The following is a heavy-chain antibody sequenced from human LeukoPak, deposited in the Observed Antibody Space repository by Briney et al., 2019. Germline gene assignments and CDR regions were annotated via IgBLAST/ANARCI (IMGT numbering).Heavy chain of an antibody. V-gene: IGHV1-2*02. CDR1: GYTFTSYD. CDR2: INPNSGGT. Sequence: ASVKVSCKASGYTFTSYDINWVRQAPGQGLEWMGWINPNSGGTNYAQKFQGRVTMTRDTSISTAYMELSRLRSDDTAVYYCARDRDYDFWSGYITYYYYYMDVWGKGTTVTVSS. CDR3: ARDRDYDFWSGYITYYYYYMDV. D-gene: IGHD3-3*01. J-gene: IGHJ6*03.